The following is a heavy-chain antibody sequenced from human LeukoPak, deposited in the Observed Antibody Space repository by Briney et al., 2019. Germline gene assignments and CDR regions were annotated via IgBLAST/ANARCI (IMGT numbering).Heavy chain of an antibody. CDR1: GFIFDDYG. CDR3: ARGGTFTGYTFPAFDI. Sequence: GGSLRLSCAASGFIFDDYGMSWVRQAPGKGLEWVSNINSNGGSIGYADSVKGRFTISRDNAKNSLYLQVNSLRAEDTALYYCARGGTFTGYTFPAFDIWGQGTMVTVSS. CDR2: INSNGGSI. V-gene: IGHV3-20*04. D-gene: IGHD3-9*01. J-gene: IGHJ3*02.